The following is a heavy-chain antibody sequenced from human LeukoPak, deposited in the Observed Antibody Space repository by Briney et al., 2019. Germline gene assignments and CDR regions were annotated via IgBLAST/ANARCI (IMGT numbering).Heavy chain of an antibody. Sequence: GGSLRPSCAASGFTFSSYEMNWVRQAPGKGLEWVSYISSSGSTIYYADSVKGRFTISRDNAKNSLYLQMNSLRAEGTAVYYCARAWWLRFDYWGQGTLVTVSS. V-gene: IGHV3-48*03. D-gene: IGHD5-12*01. CDR2: ISSSGSTI. CDR3: ARAWWLRFDY. J-gene: IGHJ4*02. CDR1: GFTFSSYE.